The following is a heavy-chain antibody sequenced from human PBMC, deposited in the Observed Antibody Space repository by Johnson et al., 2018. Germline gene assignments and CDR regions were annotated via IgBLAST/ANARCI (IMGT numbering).Heavy chain of an antibody. V-gene: IGHV1-69*06. J-gene: IGHJ3*02. CDR3: ARGRGDIALTVAFDI. CDR2: IIPIFGTA. Sequence: QVQLVESGAEVKKPGSSVKVSCKASGGTFTTYAISWVRQAPGQGLEWMGGIIPIFGTANYAHNFQGRVTITAARSTTKAYLELNRLTSEDPAGYYCARGRGDIALTVAFDIWGQGTMVTVSS. D-gene: IGHD2-8*01. CDR1: GGTFTTYA.